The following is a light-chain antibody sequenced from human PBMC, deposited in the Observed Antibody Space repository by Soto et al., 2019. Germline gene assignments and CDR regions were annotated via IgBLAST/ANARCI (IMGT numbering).Light chain of an antibody. CDR3: LQDYDFLWT. V-gene: IGKV1-6*01. Sequence: AIKMTQSPSSLSASVGDSITITCRASQDIRSDLGWYQQKPGRAPKLLIYDASSLQGGVLSRFSGSGAGTDCTRTISSLQPEDFATDYCLQDYDFLWTFGQGTKVDIK. CDR1: QDIRSD. CDR2: DAS. J-gene: IGKJ1*01.